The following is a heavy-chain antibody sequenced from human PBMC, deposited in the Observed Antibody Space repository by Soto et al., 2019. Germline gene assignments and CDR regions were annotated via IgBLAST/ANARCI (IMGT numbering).Heavy chain of an antibody. CDR1: GYRFSNQG. V-gene: IGHV1-18*01. J-gene: IGHJ6*01. CDR2: ISPYNGRT. D-gene: IGHD2-8*02. Sequence: ASGEVSSKASGYRFSNQGMAWVRQAPGQGPEWMGWISPYNGRTNYAQNVKVRIVMTTDISTNTVYLELRSLRSYDTAIYDCGRCRTGRYAMDGWGRGTTVTVSS. CDR3: GRCRTGRYAMDG.